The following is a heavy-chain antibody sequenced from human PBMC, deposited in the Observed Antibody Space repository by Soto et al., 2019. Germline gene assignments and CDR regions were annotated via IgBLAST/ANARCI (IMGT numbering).Heavy chain of an antibody. CDR3: AKAEYYDYIWGSFGY. V-gene: IGHV3-23*01. CDR1: GFTFSSYA. J-gene: IGHJ4*02. CDR2: ISGSGGST. Sequence: GGSLRLSCAASGFTFSSYAMSWVRQAPGKGLEWVSAISGSGGSTYYADSVKGRFTISRDNSKNTLYLQMNSLRAEDTAVYYCAKAEYYDYIWGSFGYWGQGTLVTVSS. D-gene: IGHD3-16*01.